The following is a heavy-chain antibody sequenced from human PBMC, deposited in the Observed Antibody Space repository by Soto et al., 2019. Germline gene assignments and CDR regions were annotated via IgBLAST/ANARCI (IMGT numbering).Heavy chain of an antibody. J-gene: IGHJ5*02. CDR3: ARDPGYSSSPANWFDP. CDR1: GGSISSYY. CDR2: IYYTGRT. Sequence: SETLSLTCTVSGGSISSYYWSWIRQPPGKGLEWIGYIYYTGRTNYNPSLKSRLTISVDTSNNKFSLRLDSVTAADTAVYYCARDPGYSSSPANWFDPWGQGTVVTVSS. D-gene: IGHD5-18*01. V-gene: IGHV4-59*01.